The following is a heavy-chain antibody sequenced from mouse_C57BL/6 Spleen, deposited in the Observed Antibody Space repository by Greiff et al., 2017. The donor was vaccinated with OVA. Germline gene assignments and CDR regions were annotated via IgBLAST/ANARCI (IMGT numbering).Heavy chain of an antibody. V-gene: IGHV1-50*01. CDR3: ATTGYDYDVGFAY. J-gene: IGHJ3*01. D-gene: IGHD2-4*01. CDR2: IDPSDSYT. CDR1: GYTFTSYW. Sequence: QVQLKQPGAELVKPGASVKLSCKASGYTFTSYWMQWVKQRPGQGLEWIGEIDPSDSYTNYNQKFKGKATLPVDTSSSTAYMQLSSLTSEDSAVYYCATTGYDYDVGFAYWGQGTLVTVSA.